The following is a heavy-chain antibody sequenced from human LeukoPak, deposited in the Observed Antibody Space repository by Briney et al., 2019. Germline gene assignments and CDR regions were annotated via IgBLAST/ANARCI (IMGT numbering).Heavy chain of an antibody. V-gene: IGHV3-7*01. D-gene: IGHD3-16*01. CDR2: IKQDGSET. CDR3: VRDNGGEHL. CDR1: GFTFSSNW. Sequence: GGSLRLSCAASGFTFSSNWMSWVRQAPGKGLEWVAKIKQDGSETCHMDSVKGRFTISRDNAKNTLYLQMNSLRDDDTAVYYCVRDNGGEHLWGQGTLVTVSS. J-gene: IGHJ4*02.